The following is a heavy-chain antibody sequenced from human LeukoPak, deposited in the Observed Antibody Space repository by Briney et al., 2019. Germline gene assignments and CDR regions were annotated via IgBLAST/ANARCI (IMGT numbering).Heavy chain of an antibody. J-gene: IGHJ4*02. CDR1: GFTFSSYE. D-gene: IGHD3-22*01. Sequence: PGGSLRLSCAASGFTFSSYEMNWVCQAPGRGLEWVSYISSSGSSIYYIDSVKGRFIISRDNAKNSLFLQMNSLRAEDTAVYYCARRGYYDTSGYLFDDWGQGTLVTVSS. CDR2: ISSSGSSI. V-gene: IGHV3-48*03. CDR3: ARRGYYDTSGYLFDD.